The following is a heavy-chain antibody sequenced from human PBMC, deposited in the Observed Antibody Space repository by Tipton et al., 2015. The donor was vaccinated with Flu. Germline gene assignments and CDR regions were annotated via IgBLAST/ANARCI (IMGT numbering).Heavy chain of an antibody. D-gene: IGHD4-11*01. V-gene: IGHV3-53*01. CDR1: GFTVSSNY. J-gene: IGHJ5*02. Sequence: VQLVQSGGGLIQPGGSLRLSCAASGFTVSSNYMSWVRQAPGKGLEWVSSIYSDGNTYYADSVKGRFTISRDQSKNTLYLQVNSLRAEDTAVYYCARGATVARTTRVDAWGQGTLVTVSS. CDR3: ARGATVARTTRVDA. CDR2: IYSDGNT.